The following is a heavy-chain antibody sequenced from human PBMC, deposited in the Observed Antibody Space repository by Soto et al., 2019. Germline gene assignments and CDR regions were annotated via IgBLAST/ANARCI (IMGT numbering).Heavy chain of an antibody. CDR1: GYTLTGFS. Sequence: ASVKVSCKVSGYTLTGFSMHWVRQAPGKGLEWVGGFDPEDGETIYAQKFQGRVAMTEDTSTDTSYMELSSLTSEDTAVYYCATDARVGASLLTPFDYWGQGTLVTVSS. J-gene: IGHJ4*02. V-gene: IGHV1-24*01. CDR3: ATDARVGASLLTPFDY. D-gene: IGHD1-26*01. CDR2: FDPEDGET.